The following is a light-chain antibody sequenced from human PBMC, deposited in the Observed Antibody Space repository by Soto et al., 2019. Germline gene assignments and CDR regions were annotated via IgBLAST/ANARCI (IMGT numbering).Light chain of an antibody. CDR3: QQRHMWPIT. Sequence: IVMTQSPATLSVSPGERATLSSRAGQNIHTNLAWYQQKPGQAPRLLIYGASSRATGIPDRFSGSGSGTDFTLTISSLEPEDSAVYYCQQRHMWPITFGQGTRLEIK. CDR1: QNIHTN. J-gene: IGKJ5*01. CDR2: GAS. V-gene: IGKV3D-15*01.